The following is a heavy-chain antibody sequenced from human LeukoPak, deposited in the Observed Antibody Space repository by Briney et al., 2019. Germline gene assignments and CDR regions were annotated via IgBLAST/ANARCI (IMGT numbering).Heavy chain of an antibody. V-gene: IGHV4-59*01. Sequence: PSETLSLTCTVSGGSISSYYWSWIRQPPGKGLEWIGYIYYSGSTNYNPSLKSRVTISVDTSKNQLSLKLSSVTAADTAVYYCARIPPLYYYDSSGYPYFDYWGQGTLVTVSS. CDR2: IYYSGST. CDR3: ARIPPLYYYDSSGYPYFDY. CDR1: GGSISSYY. D-gene: IGHD3-22*01. J-gene: IGHJ4*02.